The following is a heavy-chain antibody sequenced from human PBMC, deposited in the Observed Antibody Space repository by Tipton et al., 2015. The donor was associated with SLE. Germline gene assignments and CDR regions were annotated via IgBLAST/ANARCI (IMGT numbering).Heavy chain of an antibody. D-gene: IGHD6-6*01. Sequence: SLRLSCAASGFTFSSSWMNWVRLAPGKGLEWVANIKEDGSEKHYVDSVKDRLTISRDNSKNTLYLQMNSLRAEDTAVYYCARDVYSSSSGEGYWGQGTLVTVSS. J-gene: IGHJ4*02. CDR2: IKEDGSEK. CDR1: GFTFSSSW. CDR3: ARDVYSSSSGEGY. V-gene: IGHV3-7*01.